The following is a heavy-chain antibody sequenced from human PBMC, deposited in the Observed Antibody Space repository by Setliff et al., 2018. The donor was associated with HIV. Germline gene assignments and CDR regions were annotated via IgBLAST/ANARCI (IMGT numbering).Heavy chain of an antibody. V-gene: IGHV4-34*01. J-gene: IGHJ2*01. CDR2: INHSGST. CDR3: ARQDYYYDSSGYYRWWEPFSWYFDL. CDR1: GGSFSGYY. Sequence: PSQTLSLTCAVYGGSFSGYYWSWIRQPPGKGLEWIGEINHSGSTNYNPSLKSRVTISVDTSKNQFSLKLSPVTAADTAVYYCARQDYYYDSSGYYRWWEPFSWYFDLWGRGTLVTVSS. D-gene: IGHD3-22*01.